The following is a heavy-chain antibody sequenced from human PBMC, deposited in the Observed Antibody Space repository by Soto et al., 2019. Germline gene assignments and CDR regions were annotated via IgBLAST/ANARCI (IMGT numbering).Heavy chain of an antibody. D-gene: IGHD6-25*01. J-gene: IGHJ5*02. V-gene: IGHV1-18*01. Sequence: QVQLEQSGTEVKKPGASLKVSCKASGYTSTNYGIAWVRQAPGQGLEWMGWISVYSGKTNYAQNVQVRLTMTTDTSTSTAYMELTNLRSDDTAVYYCARASGYLAHSPSVAYFDPWGQGTLVTVSS. CDR3: ARASGYLAHSPSVAYFDP. CDR2: ISVYSGKT. CDR1: GYTSTNYG.